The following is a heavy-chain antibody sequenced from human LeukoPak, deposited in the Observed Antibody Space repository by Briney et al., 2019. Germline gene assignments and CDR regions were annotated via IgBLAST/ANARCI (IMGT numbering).Heavy chain of an antibody. D-gene: IGHD2-8*01. J-gene: IGHJ4*02. V-gene: IGHV3-23*01. CDR3: AKAPHCPNDVCRYFDY. Sequence: PGGCLRLSCAASGFTFTTYPMSWVRQAPGKGLEWDSAISASGGGTYYADSVKGRFTISRDNSRSTVFLQMSSLRAEDAAVYYCAKAPHCPNDVCRYFDYWGQGILVTVSS. CDR2: ISASGGGT. CDR1: GFTFTTYP.